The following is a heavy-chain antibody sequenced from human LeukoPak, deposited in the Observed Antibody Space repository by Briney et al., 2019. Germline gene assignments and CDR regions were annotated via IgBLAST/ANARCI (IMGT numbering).Heavy chain of an antibody. CDR2: INHSGST. Sequence: PSETLSLTCAVYGGSFSGYYWSWIRQPPGKGLEWIGEINHSGSTNYNPSLKSRVTISVDTSKNQFSLKLSSVTAADTAVYYCARGKAFSLFDYWGQGTLVTVSS. CDR3: ARGKAFSLFDY. J-gene: IGHJ4*02. V-gene: IGHV4-34*01. CDR1: GGSFSGYY.